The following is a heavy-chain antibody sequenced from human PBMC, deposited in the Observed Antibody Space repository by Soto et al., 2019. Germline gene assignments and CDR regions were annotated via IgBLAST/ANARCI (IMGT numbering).Heavy chain of an antibody. D-gene: IGHD6-19*01. CDR2: IYSGGST. V-gene: IGHV3-66*01. Sequence: GGSLRLSCAASGFTVSSNYMSWVRQAPGKGLEWVSVIYSGGSTYYADSVKGRFTISRDNSENTLYLQMNSLRAEGTAVYYCARDSEQWLVRGNYYGMDVWGQGTTVTVSS. J-gene: IGHJ6*02. CDR1: GFTVSSNY. CDR3: ARDSEQWLVRGNYYGMDV.